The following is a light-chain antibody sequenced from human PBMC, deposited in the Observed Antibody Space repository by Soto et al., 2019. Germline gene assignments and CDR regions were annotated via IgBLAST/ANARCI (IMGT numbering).Light chain of an antibody. V-gene: IGKV3-20*01. CDR3: QQYGSSPLIS. CDR2: GAS. CDR1: QSVSITY. J-gene: IGKJ5*01. Sequence: EIILTQSPVTLSVSPGERATLSCRASQSVSITYLTWYQQKPGQAPRLLIFGASKRATGIPDRFSGSGSGRDFTLTISGLEPEDFAVYYCQQYGSSPLISFGQGTRLEIK.